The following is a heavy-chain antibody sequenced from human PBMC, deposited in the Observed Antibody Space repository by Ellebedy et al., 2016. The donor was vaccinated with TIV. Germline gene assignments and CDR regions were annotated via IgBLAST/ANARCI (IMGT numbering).Heavy chain of an antibody. CDR1: GFTFSSYN. CDR3: AREGDTAMVHGMDV. D-gene: IGHD5-18*01. CDR2: ISGSGGST. J-gene: IGHJ6*02. V-gene: IGHV3-21*04. Sequence: PGGSLRLSCAAPGFTFSSYNMNWVRQAPGKGLEWVSTISGSGGSTRYADSVKGRFTISRDNAKTSLYLQMNSLRAEDTAVYYCAREGDTAMVHGMDVWGQGTTVTVSS.